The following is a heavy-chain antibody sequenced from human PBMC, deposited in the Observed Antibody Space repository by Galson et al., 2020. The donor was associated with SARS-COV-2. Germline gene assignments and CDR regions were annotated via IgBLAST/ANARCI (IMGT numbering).Heavy chain of an antibody. Sequence: SETLSLTCAVYGGSFSGYYWSWIRQPPGKGLEWIGNINHSGSTNYNPSLKRRVTISVDRSKNQFSLELRSVTAVDTALYYCARGDPHYSSSSFFDYWGQATLVTVSS. CDR3: ARGDPHYSSSSFFDY. D-gene: IGHD6-6*01. CDR1: GGSFSGYY. CDR2: INHSGST. J-gene: IGHJ4*02. V-gene: IGHV4-34*01.